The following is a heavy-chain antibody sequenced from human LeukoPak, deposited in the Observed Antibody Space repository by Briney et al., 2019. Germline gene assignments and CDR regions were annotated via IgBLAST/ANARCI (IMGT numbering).Heavy chain of an antibody. Sequence: ASVKVSCKASGYTFTKYFLHWVRQAPGQGLEWMGWINPNGGGTIYAQKFQGRVTMTRDMSISTAYMEVSRLTSDDTAVYYCARDDYGDLQYFENWGQGTLVTVSS. CDR1: GYTFTKYF. D-gene: IGHD4-17*01. V-gene: IGHV1-2*02. CDR3: ARDDYGDLQYFEN. CDR2: INPNGGGT. J-gene: IGHJ4*02.